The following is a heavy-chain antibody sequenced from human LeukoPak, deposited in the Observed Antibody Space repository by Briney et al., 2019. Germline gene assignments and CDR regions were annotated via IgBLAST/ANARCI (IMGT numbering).Heavy chain of an antibody. V-gene: IGHV4-4*07. CDR3: AVAAPTEQFVTSLIDY. CDR2: IYTSGST. J-gene: IGHJ4*02. CDR1: GGSTSSYY. D-gene: IGHD6-19*01. Sequence: SETLSLTCTVSGGSTSSYYWSWIRQPAGKGLEWIGRIYTSGSTNYNPSLKSRVTMSVDTSKNQFSLKLSSVTAADTAVYYCAVAAPTEQFVTSLIDYWGQGTLATVSS.